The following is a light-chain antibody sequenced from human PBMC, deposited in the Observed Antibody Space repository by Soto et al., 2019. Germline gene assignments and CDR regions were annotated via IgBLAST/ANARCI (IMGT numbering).Light chain of an antibody. J-gene: IGKJ1*01. CDR2: DAS. V-gene: IGKV1-5*01. CDR3: QQYNSYWA. CDR1: ESMSSW. Sequence: DMQMTQSPSGLCAAVGDRVTISCRASESMSSWLAWYQQKPGKAPKLLIYDASNLQSGPQSRFSGSGSGTEFTLTISSLQSDDFATYYRQQYNSYWAFGKGTKVDIK.